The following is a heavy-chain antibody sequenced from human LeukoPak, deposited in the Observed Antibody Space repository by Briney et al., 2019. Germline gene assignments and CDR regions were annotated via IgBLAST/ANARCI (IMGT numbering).Heavy chain of an antibody. CDR1: GGSISSYY. D-gene: IGHD6-6*01. CDR2: IYYSGST. J-gene: IGHJ6*03. V-gene: IGHV4-59*01. CDR3: ARARIAAHPYYYYCMDV. Sequence: SETLFLTCTVSGGSISSYYWSWIRQPPGKGLEWIGYIYYSGSTNYNPSLKSRVTISVDTSKNQFSLKLSSVTAADTAVYYCARARIAAHPYYYYCMDVWGKGTTVTVSS.